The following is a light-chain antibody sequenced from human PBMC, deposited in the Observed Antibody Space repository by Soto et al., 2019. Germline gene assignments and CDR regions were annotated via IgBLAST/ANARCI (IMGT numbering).Light chain of an antibody. CDR2: DAS. J-gene: IGKJ2*01. CDR1: QSVSSY. CDR3: QQRSNWPPT. V-gene: IGKV3-11*01. Sequence: EIVLTQSPATLSLSPGERATLSCRASQSVSSYLAWYQQKPGQAHRLLIYDASNRATGIPARFSGSGSGTDFTLTISSLEPEDFAVYYWQQRSNWPPTFGQGTTLEIK.